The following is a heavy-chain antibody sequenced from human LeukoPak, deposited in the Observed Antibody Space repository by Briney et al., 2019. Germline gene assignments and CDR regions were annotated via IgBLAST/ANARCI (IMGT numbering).Heavy chain of an antibody. V-gene: IGHV3-21*01. Sequence: GGSLRLSCAASGFTFSSYSMNWVRQAPGKGLEWVSSISSSSSYIYYADSVKGRFTISRDNAKNSLYLQMNGLRAEDTAVYYCARGPWFGEPYFDYWGQGTLVTVSS. CDR1: GFTFSSYS. CDR3: ARGPWFGEPYFDY. D-gene: IGHD3-10*01. CDR2: ISSSSSYI. J-gene: IGHJ4*02.